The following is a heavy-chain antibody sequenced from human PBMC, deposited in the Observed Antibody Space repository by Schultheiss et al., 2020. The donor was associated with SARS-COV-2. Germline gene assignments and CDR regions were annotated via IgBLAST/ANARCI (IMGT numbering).Heavy chain of an antibody. CDR2: IYSGGST. CDR3: ARGRGSGGYGMDV. V-gene: IGHV3-53*01. J-gene: IGHJ6*02. Sequence: GGSLRLSCAASGFTFSSYAMSWVRQAPGKGLEWVSVIYSGGSTYYADSVKGRFTISRDNSKNTLYLQMNSLRAEDTAVYYCARGRGSGGYGMDVWGQGTTVTVSS. D-gene: IGHD6-25*01. CDR1: GFTFSSYA.